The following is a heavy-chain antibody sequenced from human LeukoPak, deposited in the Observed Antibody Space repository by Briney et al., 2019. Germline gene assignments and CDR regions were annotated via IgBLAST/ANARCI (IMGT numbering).Heavy chain of an antibody. D-gene: IGHD5-18*01. Sequence: KPSETLSLTCTVSGGSISSYYWSWIRQPPGKGLEWIGYIYYSGSTNYNPSLKSRVTISVDTSKNQFSLKLSSVTAADTAVYYCAGGRDTAMGPFDYWGQGTVVTVSS. J-gene: IGHJ4*02. CDR2: IYYSGST. CDR1: GGSISSYY. CDR3: AGGRDTAMGPFDY. V-gene: IGHV4-59*01.